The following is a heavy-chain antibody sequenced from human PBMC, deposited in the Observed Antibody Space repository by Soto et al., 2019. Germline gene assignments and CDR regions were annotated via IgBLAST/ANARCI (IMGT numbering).Heavy chain of an antibody. CDR1: GFTFSSYA. CDR2: ISGSGGST. D-gene: IGHD3-3*01. CDR3: AKDLPYYDFWSCYHDAFDI. J-gene: IGHJ3*02. Sequence: EVQLLESGGGLVQPGGSLRLSCAASGFTFSSYAMSWVRQAPGKGLEWVSAISGSGGSTYYADSVKGRFTISRDNSKNTLYLQMNSLRAEDTAVYYCAKDLPYYDFWSCYHDAFDIWGQGTMVTVSS. V-gene: IGHV3-23*01.